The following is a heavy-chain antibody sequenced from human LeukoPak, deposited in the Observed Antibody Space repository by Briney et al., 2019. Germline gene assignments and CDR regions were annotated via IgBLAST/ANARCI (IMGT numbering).Heavy chain of an antibody. V-gene: IGHV3-15*01. J-gene: IGHJ4*02. CDR2: IKSNNDGGTT. CDR3: TPVMVEDRGL. D-gene: IGHD2-21*01. CDR1: GFIFNKAW. Sequence: TGGSLRLSCAASGFIFNKAWMNWVRQAPGKGPEWVGRIKSNNDGGTTDYASPVEGRFIISRDDSKNTIYLQMNRLIIDDTAIYYCTPVMVEDRGLWGQGTLVTVSS.